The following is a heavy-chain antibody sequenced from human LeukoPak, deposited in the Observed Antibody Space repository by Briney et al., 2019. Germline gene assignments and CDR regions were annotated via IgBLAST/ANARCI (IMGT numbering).Heavy chain of an antibody. CDR2: IIPIFGTA. D-gene: IGHD3-22*01. J-gene: IGHJ4*02. CDR1: GGTFSSYA. V-gene: IGHV1-69*05. Sequence: ASVKVSCKASGGTFSSYAISWVRQAPGQGLEWMGGIIPIFGTANYAQKFRGRVTLTTDTSTSTAYMELRSLRSDDTAVYYCARGPHERSGYPDDWGQGTLVTVSS. CDR3: ARGPHERSGYPDD.